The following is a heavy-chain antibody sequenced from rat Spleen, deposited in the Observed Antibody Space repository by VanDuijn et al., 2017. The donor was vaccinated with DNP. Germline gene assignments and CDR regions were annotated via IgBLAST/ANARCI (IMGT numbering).Heavy chain of an antibody. CDR3: ARHDYDVPNDYYAMDA. CDR2: ISYDGGST. V-gene: IGHV5-20*01. CDR1: GFTFSDYY. J-gene: IGHJ4*01. Sequence: EVQLVESGGGLVQPGRSLKLSCAASGFTFSDYYMAWVRQAPTKGLEWVASISYDGGSTYYRDSVKGRFTISRDNAKSSLYLQMDSLRSEDTATYSCARHDYDVPNDYYAMDAWGQGTSVTVSS. D-gene: IGHD1-12*01.